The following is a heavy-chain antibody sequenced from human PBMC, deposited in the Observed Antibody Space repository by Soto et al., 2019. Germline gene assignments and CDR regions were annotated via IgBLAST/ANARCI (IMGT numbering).Heavy chain of an antibody. J-gene: IGHJ5*02. CDR1: GGSISSGDYY. Sequence: SETLSLTCTVSGGSISSGDYYWSWIRQPPGKGLEWIGYIYYSGSSYYNPSLKSRVTISVDTSKNQFSLKLSSVTAADTAVYYCARRVYPYCSGGSCYSFWFDPWGQGTLVTVSS. CDR2: IYYSGSS. D-gene: IGHD2-15*01. V-gene: IGHV4-30-4*01. CDR3: ARRVYPYCSGGSCYSFWFDP.